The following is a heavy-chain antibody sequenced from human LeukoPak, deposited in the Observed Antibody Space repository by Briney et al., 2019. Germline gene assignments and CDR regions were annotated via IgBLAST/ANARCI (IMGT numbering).Heavy chain of an antibody. CDR3: ARESIAVAGTPVDY. V-gene: IGHV3-7*03. Sequence: GGSLRLSCAASGFIFTKYWMTWVRQAPGKGLEWVGNIKQDGSDKNYMDSVKGRFTISRDNAKNSLYLQMNSLRAEDTAVYYCARESIAVAGTPVDYWGQGTLVTVSS. D-gene: IGHD6-19*01. J-gene: IGHJ4*02. CDR2: IKQDGSDK. CDR1: GFIFTKYW.